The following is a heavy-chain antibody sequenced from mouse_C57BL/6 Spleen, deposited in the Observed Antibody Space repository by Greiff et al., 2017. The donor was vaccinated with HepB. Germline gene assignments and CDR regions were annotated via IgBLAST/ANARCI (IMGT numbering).Heavy chain of an antibody. CDR1: GFTFTDYY. CDR3: ARSYDYDGRPDY. J-gene: IGHJ2*01. CDR2: IRNKANGYTT. D-gene: IGHD2-4*01. V-gene: IGHV7-3*01. Sequence: DVKLVESGGGLVQPGGSLSLSCAASGFTFTDYYMSWVRQPPGKALEWLGFIRNKANGYTTEYSASVKGRFTISRDNSQSILYLQMNALRAEDSATYYCARSYDYDGRPDYGGQGTTLTVSS.